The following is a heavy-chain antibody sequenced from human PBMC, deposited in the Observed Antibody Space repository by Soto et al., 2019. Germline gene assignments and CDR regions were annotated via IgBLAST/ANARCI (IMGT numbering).Heavy chain of an antibody. CDR2: INHSGST. J-gene: IGHJ6*02. V-gene: IGHV4-34*01. Sequence: LSLTCAVYGGSFSGYYWSWIRQPPGKGLEWIGEINHSGSTNYNPSLKSRVTISVDTSKNQFSLKLSSVTAADTAVYYCARGGVVVVPAALFQNYYYYGVDVWGQGTTVTSP. D-gene: IGHD2-2*01. CDR3: ARGGVVVVPAALFQNYYYYGVDV. CDR1: GGSFSGYY.